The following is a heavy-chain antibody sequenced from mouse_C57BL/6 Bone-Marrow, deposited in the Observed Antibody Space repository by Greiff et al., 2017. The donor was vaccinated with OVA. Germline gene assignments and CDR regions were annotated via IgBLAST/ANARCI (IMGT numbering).Heavy chain of an antibody. J-gene: IGHJ4*01. CDR3: ARADGYDRYAMDY. V-gene: IGHV1-53*01. D-gene: IGHD2-2*01. CDR2: INPSNGGT. Sequence: VQLQQPGTELVKPGASVKLSCKASGYTFTSYWMHWVKQRPGQGLEWIGNINPSNGGTNYNEKFKSKATLTVDKSSSTAYMQLSSLTSEDSAVYYCARADGYDRYAMDYWGQGTSVTVSS. CDR1: GYTFTSYW.